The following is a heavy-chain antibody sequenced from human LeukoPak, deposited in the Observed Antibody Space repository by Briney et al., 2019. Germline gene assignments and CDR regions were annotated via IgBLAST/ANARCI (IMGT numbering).Heavy chain of an antibody. Sequence: GGSLRLSCAASGFTFSSYWMHWVRQAPGKGLVWVSRSEGSRTTYADSVKGRFTISRDNAKNTLYLQMSSLRVEDTAVYYCARPREVAGDGGGDAFDIWGQGTMVTVSS. CDR1: GFTFSSYW. D-gene: IGHD6-19*01. CDR3: ARPREVAGDGGGDAFDI. J-gene: IGHJ3*02. CDR2: SEGSRT. V-gene: IGHV3-74*01.